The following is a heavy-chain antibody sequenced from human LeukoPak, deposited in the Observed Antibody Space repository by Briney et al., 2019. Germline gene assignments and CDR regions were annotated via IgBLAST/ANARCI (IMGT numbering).Heavy chain of an antibody. CDR2: INHSGST. CDR1: GGSFSGYY. Sequence: PSETLSLTCAVYGGSFSGYYWSWIRQPPGKGLEWIGEINHSGSTNYNPSLKSRVTISVDTPKNQFSLKLSSVTAADTAVYYCARDPPTFDAFDIWGQGTMVTVSS. V-gene: IGHV4-34*01. J-gene: IGHJ3*02. D-gene: IGHD3-16*01. CDR3: ARDPPTFDAFDI.